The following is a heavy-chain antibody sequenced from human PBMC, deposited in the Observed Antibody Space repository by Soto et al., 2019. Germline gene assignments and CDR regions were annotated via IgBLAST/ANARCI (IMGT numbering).Heavy chain of an antibody. CDR2: ISTGGGST. CDR1: GFTFSGYA. J-gene: IGHJ6*03. V-gene: IGHV3-23*01. Sequence: GGSLRLSCAASGFTFSGYAMSWVRQAPGKGLEWVSAISTGGGSTYYADSVKGRFTISRDNSKNTLFLQLNSLGAEDSAVYHCAKAGGSSYYYYMDVWGKGTTVTVSS. D-gene: IGHD2-15*01. CDR3: AKAGGSSYYYYMDV.